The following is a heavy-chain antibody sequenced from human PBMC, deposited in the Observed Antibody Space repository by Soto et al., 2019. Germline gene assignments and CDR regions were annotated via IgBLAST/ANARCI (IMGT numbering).Heavy chain of an antibody. CDR1: GFNFSNHW. V-gene: IGHV3-74*01. CDR3: ARESGDWPLNWFDP. J-gene: IGHJ5*02. CDR2: ITSDGKSK. D-gene: IGHD2-21*02. Sequence: WGSLRLSCAASGFNFSNHWIHWCRQRPAEGLVWVSRITSDGKSKAYAESVKGRFAISRDNAKNTLYLQMNGLTAEDTAVYYCARESGDWPLNWFDPWGQGTLVTVSS.